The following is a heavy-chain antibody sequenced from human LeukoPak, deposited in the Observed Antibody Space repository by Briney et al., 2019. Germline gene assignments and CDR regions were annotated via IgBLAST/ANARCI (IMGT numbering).Heavy chain of an antibody. V-gene: IGHV1-2*02. J-gene: IGHJ4*02. CDR3: ARSPFGSSSWFIDY. D-gene: IGHD6-13*01. Sequence: ASVKVSCKASGYTFTGYYMHWVRQAPGQGLEWMGWINPNSGGTNYAQKFQGRVTMTRDTSISTAYMELRSLRSDDTAVYYCARSPFGSSSWFIDYWGQGTLVTVSS. CDR2: INPNSGGT. CDR1: GYTFTGYY.